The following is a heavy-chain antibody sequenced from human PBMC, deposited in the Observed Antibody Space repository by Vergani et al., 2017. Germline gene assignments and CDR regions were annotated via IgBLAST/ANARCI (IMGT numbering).Heavy chain of an antibody. Sequence: QVQLQESGPGLVKPSETLSLTCAVSGYSISSTYYWGWIRQPPGKGLEWIGSIYHSGSTYNNPSLKSRVTISVDTSKNQFSLKLSSVTAAATAVYYCARHRGDNDRGGMDVWGQGTTVTVSS. V-gene: IGHV4-38-2*01. CDR1: GYSISSTYY. CDR3: ARHRGDNDRGGMDV. J-gene: IGHJ6*02. D-gene: IGHD2-21*02. CDR2: IYHSGST.